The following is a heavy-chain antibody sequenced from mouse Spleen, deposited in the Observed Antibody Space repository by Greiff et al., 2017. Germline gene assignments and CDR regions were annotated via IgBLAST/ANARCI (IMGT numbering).Heavy chain of an antibody. J-gene: IGHJ4*01. V-gene: IGHV1-66*01. D-gene: IGHD1-1*01. CDR1: GYSFTSYY. CDR2: IYPGSGNT. Sequence: QVQLQQSGPELVKPGASVKISCKASGYSFTSYYIHWVKQRPGQGLEWIGWIYPGSGNTKYNEKFKGKATLTADTSSSTAYMQLSSLTSEDSAVYYCARDYGSLYAMDYWGQGTSVTVSS. CDR3: ARDYGSLYAMDY.